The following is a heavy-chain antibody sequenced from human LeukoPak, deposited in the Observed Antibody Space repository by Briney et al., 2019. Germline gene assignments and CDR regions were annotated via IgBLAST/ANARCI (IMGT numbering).Heavy chain of an antibody. CDR2: IYNSGST. D-gene: IGHD4-17*01. V-gene: IGHV4-39*07. Sequence: SETLSLTCTVSGGSISSSSYYWGWIRQPPGKGLEWIGSIYNSGSTYYNPSLKSRVTISVDTSKNQFSLKLSSVTAADTAVYYCARVPTVTFFDYWGQGTQVTVSS. J-gene: IGHJ4*02. CDR3: ARVPTVTFFDY. CDR1: GGSISSSSYY.